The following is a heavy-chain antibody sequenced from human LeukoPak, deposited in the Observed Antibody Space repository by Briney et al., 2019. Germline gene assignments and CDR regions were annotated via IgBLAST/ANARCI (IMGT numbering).Heavy chain of an antibody. CDR1: GFTFSDYY. Sequence: PGGSPRLSCAASGFTFSDYYMTWIGHAPGEGLEGGSYICSSESILYHTDSVKGRFIISRDNAKNSLYLQMNSLRAEDTAVYFCARVGYDSSGRFDYWGQGTLVTVSS. D-gene: IGHD3-22*01. CDR3: ARVGYDSSGRFDY. J-gene: IGHJ4*02. V-gene: IGHV3-11*04. CDR2: ICSSESIL.